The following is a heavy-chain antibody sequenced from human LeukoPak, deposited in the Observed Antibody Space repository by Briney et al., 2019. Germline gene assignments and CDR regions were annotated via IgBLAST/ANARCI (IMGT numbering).Heavy chain of an antibody. J-gene: IGHJ4*02. CDR1: GGSISSYY. CDR3: ARQNARDRKLDY. CDR2: IYYSGST. Sequence: PSETLSLTCTVSGGSISSYYWSWIRQPPGKGLEWIGYIYYSGSTNYNPSLKSRVTISVDTSKNQFSLRLSSVTAADTAVYYCARQNARDRKLDYWGQGTLVTVSS. D-gene: IGHD1-14*01. V-gene: IGHV4-59*01.